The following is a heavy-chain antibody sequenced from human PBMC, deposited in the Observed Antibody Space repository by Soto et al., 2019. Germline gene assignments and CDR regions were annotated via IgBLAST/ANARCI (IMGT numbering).Heavy chain of an antibody. V-gene: IGHV3-48*03. Sequence: EVQLVESGGGLVQPGGSLRLSCAASGFTFSSYEMNWVRQAPGKGLEWVSYISSSGSTIYYADSVKGRFTISRDNAKNSLELQMNSLGAEDTAVYYCARAIEDIVLMVYAIGYFDYWGQGTLVTVSS. D-gene: IGHD2-8*01. J-gene: IGHJ4*02. CDR1: GFTFSSYE. CDR3: ARAIEDIVLMVYAIGYFDY. CDR2: ISSSGSTI.